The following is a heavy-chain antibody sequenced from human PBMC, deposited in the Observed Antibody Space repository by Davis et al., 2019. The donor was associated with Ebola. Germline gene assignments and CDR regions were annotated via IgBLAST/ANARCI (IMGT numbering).Heavy chain of an antibody. CDR2: IYYSGST. D-gene: IGHD3-22*01. CDR3: ARQPEVDSSGYVDY. J-gene: IGHJ4*02. Sequence: PSETLSLTCTVSGGSISSSSYYWGWIRQPPGKGLEWIGSIYYSGSTYYNPSLKSRVTISVDTSKNQFSLKLSSVTAADTAVYYCARQPEVDSSGYVDYWGQGTLVTVSS. CDR1: GGSISSSSYY. V-gene: IGHV4-39*01.